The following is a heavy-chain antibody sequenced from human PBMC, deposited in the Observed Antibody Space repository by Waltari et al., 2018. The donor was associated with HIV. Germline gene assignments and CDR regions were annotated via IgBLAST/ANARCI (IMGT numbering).Heavy chain of an antibody. D-gene: IGHD3-10*01. CDR2: ISYDGMKK. V-gene: IGHV3-30*03. J-gene: IGHJ4*02. CDR3: ARDSCQVHWFGESLAL. Sequence: AESVGPWGVVVQPGAVLRRCCSASGLDFGRDGLHAVRQAPGKGLEWLAAISYDGMKKYYGDSLRGRLTISRDNSKKTLYLQMNTLRPEDTAIYFCARDSCQVHWFGESLALWGQGTLVIVSS. CDR1: GLDFGRDG.